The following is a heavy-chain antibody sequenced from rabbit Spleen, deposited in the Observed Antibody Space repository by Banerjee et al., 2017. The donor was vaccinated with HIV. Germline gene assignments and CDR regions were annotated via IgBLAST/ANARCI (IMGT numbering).Heavy chain of an antibody. CDR1: GFDFSSNA. V-gene: IGHV1S40*01. CDR2: IETGSSGFT. CDR3: ARDSSTSFSSYGMDL. Sequence: QSLEESGGDLFKPGASLTLTCKASGFDFSSNAMCWVRQAPGKGPEWIGCIETGSSGFTYYASWVNGRFTISKTSSTTVTLQMTSLTAADTASYFCARDSSTSFSSYGMDLWGPGTLVTVS. D-gene: IGHD1-1*01. J-gene: IGHJ6*01.